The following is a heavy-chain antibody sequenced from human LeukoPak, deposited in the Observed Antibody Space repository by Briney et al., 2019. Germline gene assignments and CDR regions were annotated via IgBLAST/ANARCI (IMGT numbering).Heavy chain of an antibody. CDR1: GFTFSTHW. D-gene: IGHD6-19*01. Sequence: GGSLRLSCAASGFTFSTHWMTWFRQAPGKGLEWVANIKEDGSEKYYADSVKGRFSISRDNTKNSLYLQMNSLRAEDTAVYYCAKQPNAYSSVYYGMDVWGQGTTVTVSS. CDR3: AKQPNAYSSVYYGMDV. V-gene: IGHV3-7*01. J-gene: IGHJ6*02. CDR2: IKEDGSEK.